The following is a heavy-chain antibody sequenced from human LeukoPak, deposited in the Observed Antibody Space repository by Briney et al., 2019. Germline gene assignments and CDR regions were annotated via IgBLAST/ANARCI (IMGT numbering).Heavy chain of an antibody. J-gene: IGHJ6*03. CDR2: ISSSSSYI. CDR3: VSDRIRMDV. V-gene: IGHV3-21*01. D-gene: IGHD2-15*01. CDR1: GFTLSSYS. Sequence: GGSLRLSCAAYGFTLSSYSMNWVRRAPGKGLEWVSSISSSSSYIYYADSMKGRFTISRDNAKNSLYLQMNSLTAEDTAVYFCVSDRIRMDVWGKGTTVIVSS.